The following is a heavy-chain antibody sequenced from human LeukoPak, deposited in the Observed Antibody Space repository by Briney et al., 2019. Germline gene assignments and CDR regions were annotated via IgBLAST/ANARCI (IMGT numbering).Heavy chain of an antibody. J-gene: IGHJ4*02. CDR3: ARDRSLAPYSSSSPFDY. CDR2: IWYDGSNK. V-gene: IGHV3-33*08. CDR1: GFTFSSYG. D-gene: IGHD6-6*01. Sequence: GRSLRLSCAASGFTFSSYGMHWVRQAPGKGLEWVAVIWYDGSNKYYADSVKGRFTISRDNSKNTLYLQMNSLRAEDTAVYYCARDRSLAPYSSSSPFDYWRQGTLVTVSS.